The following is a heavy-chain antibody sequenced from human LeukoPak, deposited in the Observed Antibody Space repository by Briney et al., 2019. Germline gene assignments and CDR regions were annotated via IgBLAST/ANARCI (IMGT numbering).Heavy chain of an antibody. CDR2: IYYSGST. D-gene: IGHD6-19*01. V-gene: IGHV4-39*01. CDR1: GGSISSSSYY. Sequence: PSETLSLTCTVSGGSISSSSYYWGWIRQPPGKGLEWIGGIYYSGSTYYNPSLKSRVTIPVDTSKNQFSLKLSSVTAADTAVCYCARSSYSSGSFDPWGQGTLVTVSS. CDR3: ARSSYSSGSFDP. J-gene: IGHJ5*02.